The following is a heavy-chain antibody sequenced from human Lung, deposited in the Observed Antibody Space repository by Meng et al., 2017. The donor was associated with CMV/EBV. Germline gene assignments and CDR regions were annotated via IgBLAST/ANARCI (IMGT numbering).Heavy chain of an antibody. CDR3: AKESSDFDY. D-gene: IGHD6-19*01. Sequence: SLKISCAASGFTFDDYAMHWVRQAPGKGLEWVSGISWNSGSIGYADSVKGRFTISRDNAKNSLYLQMHSLRAEDTALYYCAKESSDFDYWGQGTLVTVSS. CDR1: GFTFDDYA. V-gene: IGHV3-9*01. CDR2: ISWNSGSI. J-gene: IGHJ4*02.